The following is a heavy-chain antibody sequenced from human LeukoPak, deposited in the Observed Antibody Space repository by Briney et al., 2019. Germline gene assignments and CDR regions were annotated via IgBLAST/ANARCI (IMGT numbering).Heavy chain of an antibody. D-gene: IGHD3-22*01. CDR1: GFTFSSYA. J-gene: IGHJ4*02. Sequence: GGSLRLSCAASGFTFSSYAMSWVRQAPGKGLEWVSAISGSGGSTYYADSVKGRFTISRDNSKNTLYLQRNSLRAEDTAVNYCAKDLDMIVVVILLDYWGQGTLVTVSS. V-gene: IGHV3-23*01. CDR3: AKDLDMIVVVILLDY. CDR2: ISGSGGST.